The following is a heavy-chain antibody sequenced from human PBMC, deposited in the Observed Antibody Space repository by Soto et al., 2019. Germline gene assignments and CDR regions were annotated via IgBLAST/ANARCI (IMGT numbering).Heavy chain of an antibody. Sequence: PGGSLRLSCAASGFTFSSYGMHWVRQAPGKGLEWVAVISYDGSNKYYADSVKGRFTIYRDNSKNTLYLQMNSLRAEDTAVYYCAKSGASGWYTLGSDAPYWGQGTLVTVSS. J-gene: IGHJ4*02. V-gene: IGHV3-30*18. CDR1: GFTFSSYG. CDR3: AKSGASGWYTLGSDAPY. CDR2: ISYDGSNK. D-gene: IGHD6-19*01.